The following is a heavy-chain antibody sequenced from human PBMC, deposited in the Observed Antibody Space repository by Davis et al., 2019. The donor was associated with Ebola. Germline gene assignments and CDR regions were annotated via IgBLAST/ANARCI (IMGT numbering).Heavy chain of an antibody. D-gene: IGHD2-15*01. CDR2: ISGSGGST. V-gene: IGHV3-23*01. CDR1: GFTFSSYA. J-gene: IGHJ6*03. Sequence: PGGSLRLSCAASGFTFSSYAMSWVRQAPGKGLEWVSVISGSGGSTYYADSVKGRFTISRDNSKDTLYLQMNSLRAEDTALFYCAKTRISHGYDYFCFIDVWGKGTAVTVSS. CDR3: AKTRISHGYDYFCFIDV.